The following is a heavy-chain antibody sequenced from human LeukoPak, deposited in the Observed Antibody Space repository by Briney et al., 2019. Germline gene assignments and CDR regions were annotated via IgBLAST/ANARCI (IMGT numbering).Heavy chain of an antibody. CDR3: ARGPGGRSGYYPLEDYYYYYYMDV. V-gene: IGHV1-18*01. CDR1: GYTFTSYG. Sequence: GASVKVSCKASGYTFTSYGISWVRQAPGQGLEWMGWISVYNGNTNYAQKFQGRVTMTRDTSISTAYMELRSLRSDDTAVYYCARGPGGRSGYYPLEDYYYYYYMDVWGKGTTVTVSS. J-gene: IGHJ6*03. D-gene: IGHD3-22*01. CDR2: ISVYNGNT.